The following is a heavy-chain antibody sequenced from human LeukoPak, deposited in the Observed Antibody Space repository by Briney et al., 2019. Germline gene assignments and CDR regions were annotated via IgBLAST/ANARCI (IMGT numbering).Heavy chain of an antibody. Sequence: GGSLRLSCAASGFTFSSYSMNWVRQAPGKGLEWVSSISSSSSYIYYADSVKGRFTISRDNAKNSLYLQMNSLGAEDTAVYYCARGPTGHEDYWGQGTLVTVSS. D-gene: IGHD1-1*01. CDR2: ISSSSSYI. V-gene: IGHV3-21*01. J-gene: IGHJ4*02. CDR3: ARGPTGHEDY. CDR1: GFTFSSYS.